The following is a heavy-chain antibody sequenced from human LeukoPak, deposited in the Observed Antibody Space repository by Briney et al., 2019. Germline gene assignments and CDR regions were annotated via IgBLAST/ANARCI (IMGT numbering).Heavy chain of an antibody. D-gene: IGHD2-15*01. CDR1: GFPFSSYA. CDR3: VRGYSFGPYGMDV. Sequence: GSLRLSRSASGFPFSSYAMHWVRQAPGKGLEYVSAISDSGGSTYYAGSVKGRFTISRDNSKNTLYLQMSSLRAEDTAVYFCVRGYSFGPYGMDVWGQGTTVTVSS. J-gene: IGHJ6*02. CDR2: ISDSGGST. V-gene: IGHV3-64D*09.